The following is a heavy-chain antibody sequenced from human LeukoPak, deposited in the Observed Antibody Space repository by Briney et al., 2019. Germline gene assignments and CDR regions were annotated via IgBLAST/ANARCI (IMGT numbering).Heavy chain of an antibody. CDR2: IVPILGIA. Sequence: GASVKVSCKASGYTFISYDINWVRQAPGQGLEWMGRIVPILGIANYAQKFQGRVTITADKSTSTAYMELSSLRSEDTAVYYCAEDSGYVPLWGQGTLVTVSS. J-gene: IGHJ4*02. CDR1: GYTFISYD. V-gene: IGHV1-69*04. D-gene: IGHD5-12*01. CDR3: AEDSGYVPL.